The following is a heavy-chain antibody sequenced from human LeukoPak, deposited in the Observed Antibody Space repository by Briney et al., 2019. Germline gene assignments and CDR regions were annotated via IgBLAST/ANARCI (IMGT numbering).Heavy chain of an antibody. Sequence: SETLSLTCAVYGGSFSGYYWSWIRQPPGKGLEWIGEINHSGSTNYNPSLKSRVTISVDTSKNQFSLKRSSVTAAGTAVSYYARGVPAAIRSWRPWFDPWGQGTLVTVSS. CDR3: ARGVPAAIRSWRPWFDP. CDR2: INHSGST. V-gene: IGHV4-34*01. CDR1: GGSFSGYY. J-gene: IGHJ5*02. D-gene: IGHD2-2*02.